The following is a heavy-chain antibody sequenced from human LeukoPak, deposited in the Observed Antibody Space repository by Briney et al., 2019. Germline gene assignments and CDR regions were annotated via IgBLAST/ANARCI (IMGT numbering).Heavy chain of an antibody. Sequence: SQTLSLTCAISGDSVSSNSAAWNWIRQSPSRGLEWLGRTYYRSKWYNDYAVSVKSRITINPDTSKNQFSLKLTSVTAADTAVYYCARAAEYYGSDPMRTGTAWFDPWGQGTLVTVSS. V-gene: IGHV6-1*01. D-gene: IGHD3-10*01. CDR2: TYYRSKWYN. CDR1: GDSVSSNSAA. J-gene: IGHJ5*02. CDR3: ARAAEYYGSDPMRTGTAWFDP.